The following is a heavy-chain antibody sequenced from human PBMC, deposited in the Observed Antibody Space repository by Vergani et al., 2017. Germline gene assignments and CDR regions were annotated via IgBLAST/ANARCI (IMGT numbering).Heavy chain of an antibody. CDR1: GGTFSSYA. CDR3: ARRAYYDILTGYDWFDP. D-gene: IGHD3-9*01. CDR2: IIPIFGTA. Sequence: QVQLVQSGAEVKKPGSSVKVSCKASGGTFSSYAISWVRQAPGQGLEWMGGIIPIFGTANYAQKFQGRVKITADESTSTAYMELSSLRSEDTAVYYCARRAYYDILTGYDWFDPWGQGTLVTVSS. V-gene: IGHV1-69*12. J-gene: IGHJ5*02.